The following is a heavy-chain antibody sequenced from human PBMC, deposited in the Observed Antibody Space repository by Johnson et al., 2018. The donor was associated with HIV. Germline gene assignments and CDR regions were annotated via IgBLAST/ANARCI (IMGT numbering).Heavy chain of an antibody. CDR2: ISYDGNNK. Sequence: VQLVESGGGVVQPGRSLRLSCAASGFTFSSYAMHWVRQAPGKGLEWVAVISYDGNNKDYADSVNGRFTISRDNSRNTLYLQMNSLRVEDTAVYYCARLSGQQLVPRGGPFDIWGQGTVVTVSS. D-gene: IGHD6-13*01. CDR1: GFTFSSYA. CDR3: ARLSGQQLVPRGGPFDI. V-gene: IGHV3-30*04. J-gene: IGHJ3*02.